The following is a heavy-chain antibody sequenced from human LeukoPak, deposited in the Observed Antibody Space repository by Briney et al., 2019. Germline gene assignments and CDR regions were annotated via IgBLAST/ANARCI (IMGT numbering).Heavy chain of an antibody. Sequence: GGSLRLSCAASGFTFSSYWMHWVRQAPGKGLVWVSRINSDGSSTSYADSVKGRFTISRDNAKNTLYLQMNSLSDEDTAVYYCARDFLTGYFDYWGQGTLVTVSS. CDR3: ARDFLTGYFDY. V-gene: IGHV3-74*01. CDR1: GFTFSSYW. D-gene: IGHD3-9*01. CDR2: INSDGSST. J-gene: IGHJ4*02.